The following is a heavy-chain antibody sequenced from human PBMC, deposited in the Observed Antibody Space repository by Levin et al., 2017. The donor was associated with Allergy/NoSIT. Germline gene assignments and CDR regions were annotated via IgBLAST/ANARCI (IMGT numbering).Heavy chain of an antibody. CDR1: GFTFSSYW. CDR3: AREVVPAAMPFDY. Sequence: PGGSLRLSCAASGFTFSSYWMSWVRQAPGKGLEWVANIKQDGSEKYYVDSVKGRFTISRDNAKNSLYLQMNSLRAEDTAVYYCAREVVPAAMPFDYWGQGTLVTVSS. CDR2: IKQDGSEK. J-gene: IGHJ4*02. V-gene: IGHV3-7*04. D-gene: IGHD2-2*01.